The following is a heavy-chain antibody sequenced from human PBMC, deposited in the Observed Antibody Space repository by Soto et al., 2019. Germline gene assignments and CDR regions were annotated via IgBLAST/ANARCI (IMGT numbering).Heavy chain of an antibody. CDR2: INYSGST. V-gene: IGHV4-34*01. J-gene: IGHJ3*01. Sequence: PSETLSLTCAVYGGSFSGYYWSWIRQPPGKGLEWIGEINYSGSTNYNPSLKSRVTISVHTPKNQLSLKLSSVTAADTAVYYCARTYGSGSPGTPDHWGQGTMVTVSS. CDR1: GGSFSGYY. CDR3: ARTYGSGSPGTPDH. D-gene: IGHD3-10*01.